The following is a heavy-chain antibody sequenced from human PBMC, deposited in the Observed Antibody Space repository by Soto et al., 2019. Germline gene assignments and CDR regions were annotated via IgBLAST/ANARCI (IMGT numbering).Heavy chain of an antibody. Sequence: ASVKVSCKASGGTFSSYAISWVRQAPGQGLEWMGGIIPIFGTANYAQKFQGRVTITADESTSTAYMELSRLRSDDTAVYYCARGHCSSTSCYVLGWRYYYYGMDVWG. V-gene: IGHV1-69*13. J-gene: IGHJ6*02. CDR1: GGTFSSYA. D-gene: IGHD2-2*01. CDR3: ARGHCSSTSCYVLGWRYYYYGMDV. CDR2: IIPIFGTA.